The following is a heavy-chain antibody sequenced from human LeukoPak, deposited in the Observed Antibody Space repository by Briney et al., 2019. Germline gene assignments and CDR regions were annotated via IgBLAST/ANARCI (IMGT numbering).Heavy chain of an antibody. CDR1: GYTFTGYY. V-gene: IGHV1-2*02. Sequence: ASVKVSCKASGYTFTGYYMHWVRQAPGQGLEWMGWINPNSGGTNYARKFQGRVTMTRDTSISTAYMELSRLRSDDTAVYYCARDRVVIHFDYWGQGTLVTVSS. CDR2: INPNSGGT. D-gene: IGHD3-22*01. J-gene: IGHJ4*02. CDR3: ARDRVVIHFDY.